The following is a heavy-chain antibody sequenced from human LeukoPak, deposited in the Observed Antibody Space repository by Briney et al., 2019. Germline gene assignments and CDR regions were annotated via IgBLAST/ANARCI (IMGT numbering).Heavy chain of an antibody. CDR2: IYYSGST. CDR3: ARHPRGDYDGGGYYFDY. V-gene: IGHV4-39*01. J-gene: IGHJ4*02. D-gene: IGHD4-23*01. Sequence: SETLSLTCTVSGGSISSSSYYWGWIRQPPGKGLERIGSIYYSGSTYYNPCLKSRVTISVDTYKNQYSLKLSSVTAADTAVYYCARHPRGDYDGGGYYFDYWGQGTLVTVSS. CDR1: GGSISSSSYY.